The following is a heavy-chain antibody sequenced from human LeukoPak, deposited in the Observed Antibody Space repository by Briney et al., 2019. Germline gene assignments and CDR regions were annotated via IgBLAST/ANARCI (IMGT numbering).Heavy chain of an antibody. CDR2: ISYDGSNK. V-gene: IGHV3-30*03. D-gene: IGHD6-13*01. CDR3: ARDVWGYSSSWYSFA. J-gene: IGHJ5*02. Sequence: GGSLRLSCAASGFTFSSYGMHWVRQAPGKGLEWVAVISYDGSNKYYADSVKGRFTISRDNSKNTLYLQMNSLRAEDTAVYYCARDVWGYSSSWYSFAWGQGTLVTVSS. CDR1: GFTFSSYG.